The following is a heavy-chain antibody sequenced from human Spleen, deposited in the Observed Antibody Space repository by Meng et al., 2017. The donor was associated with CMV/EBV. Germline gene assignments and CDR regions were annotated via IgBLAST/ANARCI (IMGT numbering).Heavy chain of an antibody. D-gene: IGHD6-6*01. J-gene: IGHJ4*02. CDR3: AKPRKGIAARQFPFDY. Sequence: GGSLRLSCVASGFTFSSYAMSWVRQAPGKGLEWVSAISGSGGSTYYADSVKGRFTISRDNSKNTLYLQMNSLRAEDTAVYYCAKPRKGIAARQFPFDYWGQGTLVTVSS. CDR2: ISGSGGST. V-gene: IGHV3-23*01. CDR1: GFTFSSYA.